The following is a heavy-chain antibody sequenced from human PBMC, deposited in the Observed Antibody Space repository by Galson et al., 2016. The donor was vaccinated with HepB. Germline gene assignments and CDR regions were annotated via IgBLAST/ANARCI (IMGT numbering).Heavy chain of an antibody. J-gene: IGHJ4*02. CDR3: ARDRSDSDYVPSMRYFDY. Sequence: TLSLTCTVSGGSISSGDYYWSWIRQHPGKGLEWIGYIYYTGHAYYNPSLTSRVSISVDTSKNQFSLRLNSMTAADTAIYYCARDRSDSDYVPSMRYFDYWGQGTLVTVSS. CDR2: IYYTGHA. D-gene: IGHD4-11*01. CDR1: GGSISSGDYY. V-gene: IGHV4-31*03.